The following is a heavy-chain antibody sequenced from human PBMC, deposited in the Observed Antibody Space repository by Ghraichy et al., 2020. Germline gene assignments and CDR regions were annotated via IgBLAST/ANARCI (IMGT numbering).Heavy chain of an antibody. D-gene: IGHD4/OR15-4a*01. V-gene: IGHV4-59*01. CDR1: GGSISSYY. CDR2: IYYSGST. J-gene: IGHJ4*02. Sequence: SETLSLTCTVSGGSISSYYWSWIRQPPWKGLEWIGYIYYSGSTKYNPSLKSRVTISVDTSKNQFSLKLSSVTAADTAVYYCARANGAKNVYWGQGTLVTVSS. CDR3: ARANGAKNVY.